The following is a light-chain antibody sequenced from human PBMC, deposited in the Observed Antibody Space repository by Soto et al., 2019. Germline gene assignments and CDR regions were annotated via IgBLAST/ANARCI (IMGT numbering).Light chain of an antibody. V-gene: IGKV3-15*01. CDR1: QSVSSQ. Sequence: EIVITQAPATLTMSPGERATLSCRASQSVSSQLAWYQQKPGQAPRLLIYGASTRATGIPARFSGSGSGTEFTLTIGSLQSEDFAVYYCQQYSNWPPLTFGGGTTVDIK. CDR3: QQYSNWPPLT. J-gene: IGKJ4*01. CDR2: GAS.